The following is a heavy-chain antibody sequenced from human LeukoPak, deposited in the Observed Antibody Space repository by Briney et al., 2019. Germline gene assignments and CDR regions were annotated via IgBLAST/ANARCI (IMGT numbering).Heavy chain of an antibody. J-gene: IGHJ3*01. V-gene: IGHV3-53*01. CDR3: ARRLKEQWRTADGFDV. CDR1: GFTVSSNY. Sequence: GGSLRLSCAASGFTVSSNYMSWVRQAPGKGLEWVSVINSGGSTYYAGYVACRFTISRHNSKNTLYLQMNSLRAEDTAVDYCARRLKEQWRTADGFDVWGQGTMVTVSS. D-gene: IGHD6-19*01. CDR2: INSGGST.